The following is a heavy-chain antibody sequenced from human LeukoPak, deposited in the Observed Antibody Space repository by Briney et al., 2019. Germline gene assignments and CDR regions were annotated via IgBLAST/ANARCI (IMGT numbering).Heavy chain of an antibody. Sequence: SETLSLTCTVSGASISSYYWSWIRQPPGKGLEWIGYIYYSGSTNYNPSLKSRVTISVDTSKNQFSLKLSSVTAADTAVYYCARHNRYCSGGSCYSGWFDPWGQGTLVTVSS. CDR2: IYYSGST. CDR1: GASISSYY. J-gene: IGHJ5*02. D-gene: IGHD2-15*01. CDR3: ARHNRYCSGGSCYSGWFDP. V-gene: IGHV4-59*08.